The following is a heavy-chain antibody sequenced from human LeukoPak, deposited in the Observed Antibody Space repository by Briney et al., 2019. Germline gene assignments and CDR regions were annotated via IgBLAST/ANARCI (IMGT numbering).Heavy chain of an antibody. CDR2: INPSGDSR. Sequence: ASVNVSCKASGYTFTNYYMHWVRQAPGQGLEWMGIINPSGDSRSYAQKFQGRVTMTRDTSTSTIYMELSSLRSEDTAVYYCARGPKGYCGGDCLDYWGQGTLVTVSS. J-gene: IGHJ4*02. D-gene: IGHD2-21*02. CDR1: GYTFTNYY. CDR3: ARGPKGYCGGDCLDY. V-gene: IGHV1-46*01.